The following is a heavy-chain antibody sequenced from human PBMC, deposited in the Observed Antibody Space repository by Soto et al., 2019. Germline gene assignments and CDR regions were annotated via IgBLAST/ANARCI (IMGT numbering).Heavy chain of an antibody. Sequence: GGSLTLSCAASGFTFSSYGMHWVRQAPGKGLEWVAVISYDGSNKYYADSVKGRFTISRDNSKNTLYLQMNSLRAEDTAVYYCAKKELVDYWGQGTLVTVSS. CDR3: AKKELVDY. CDR1: GFTFSSYG. V-gene: IGHV3-30*18. CDR2: ISYDGSNK. D-gene: IGHD3-10*01. J-gene: IGHJ4*02.